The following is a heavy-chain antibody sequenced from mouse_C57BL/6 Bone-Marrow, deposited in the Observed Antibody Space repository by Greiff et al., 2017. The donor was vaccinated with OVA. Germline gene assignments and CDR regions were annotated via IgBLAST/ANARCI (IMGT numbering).Heavy chain of an antibody. D-gene: IGHD2-4*01. CDR3: ARPLYYDYDDGLRRAMDY. V-gene: IGHV1-20*01. CDR2: INPYNGDT. J-gene: IGHJ4*01. Sequence: VQLQQSGPELVKPGDSVKISCKASGYSFTGYFMNWVMQSHGKSLEWIGRINPYNGDTFYNQKFKGKATLTVDKSSSTAHMERRSLTSEDSAVDYCARPLYYDYDDGLRRAMDYWGQGTSVTVSS. CDR1: GYSFTGYF.